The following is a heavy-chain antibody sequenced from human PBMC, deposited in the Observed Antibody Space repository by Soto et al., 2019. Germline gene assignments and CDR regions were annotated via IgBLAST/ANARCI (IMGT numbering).Heavy chain of an antibody. D-gene: IGHD6-19*01. CDR1: GGSFSGYY. CDR3: ARGGSGWYGGWFDP. J-gene: IGHJ5*02. CDR2: INHSGST. V-gene: IGHV4-34*01. Sequence: QVQLQQWGAGLLKPSETLSLTCAVYGGSFSGYYWSWIRQPPGKGLEWIGEINHSGSTNYNPSLTSRVTISVDTSKNQFSLKLSSVTAADTAVYYCARGGSGWYGGWFDPWGQGTLVTVSS.